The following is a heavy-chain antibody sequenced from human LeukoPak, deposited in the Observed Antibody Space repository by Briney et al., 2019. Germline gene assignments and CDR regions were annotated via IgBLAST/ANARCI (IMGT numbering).Heavy chain of an antibody. D-gene: IGHD5-12*01. V-gene: IGHV3-21*01. CDR2: ISSSSSYI. J-gene: IGHJ4*02. Sequence: PSETLSLTCTVSGGSISSSSYYWDWIRQAPGKGLEWVSSISSSSSYIYYADSVKGRFTISRDNAKNSLYLQMNSLRAEDTAVYYCARERGYSGYDGDYWGQGTLVTVSS. CDR3: ARERGYSGYDGDY. CDR1: GGSISSSSYY.